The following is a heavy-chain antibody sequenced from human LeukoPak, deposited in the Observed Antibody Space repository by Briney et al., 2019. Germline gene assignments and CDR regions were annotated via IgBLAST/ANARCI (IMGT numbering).Heavy chain of an antibody. D-gene: IGHD2-15*01. CDR1: GYTFTGYY. CDR2: INPNSGGT. Sequence: ASVKVSCKASGYTFTGYYMHWVRQAPGQGLEWMGRINPNSGGTNYAQKFQGRVTMTRDTSISTAYMELSRLRPDDTAVYYCARADLGYCSGGSCYSDYYYYGMDVWGQGTTVTVSS. J-gene: IGHJ6*02. V-gene: IGHV1-2*06. CDR3: ARADLGYCSGGSCYSDYYYYGMDV.